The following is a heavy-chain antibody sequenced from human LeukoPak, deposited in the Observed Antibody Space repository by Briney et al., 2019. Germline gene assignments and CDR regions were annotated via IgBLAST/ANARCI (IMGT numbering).Heavy chain of an antibody. CDR2: INHSGST. J-gene: IGHJ4*02. D-gene: IGHD1-1*01. CDR1: GGSFSGYY. CDR3: AAERRDGGDY. V-gene: IGHV4-34*01. Sequence: PSETLSLTCAVYGGSFSGYYWSWIRQPPGKGLEWIGEINHSGSTNYNPSLKSRVTISVDTSKNQFSLKLSSVTAADTAVYYCAAERRDGGDYWGQGTLVTVSS.